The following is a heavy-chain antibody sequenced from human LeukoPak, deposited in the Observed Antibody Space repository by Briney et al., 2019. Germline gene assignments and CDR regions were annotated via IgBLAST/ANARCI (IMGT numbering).Heavy chain of an antibody. V-gene: IGHV1-18*01. Sequence: ASVKVSCKASGYNFMNYGISWVRQAPGQGLEWMGWISGYTGNADYAPKLQGRITMTTDTSTTTAYMELRSLTSDDTAMYYCARVGATYGDPLDFDYWGQGTLVTVSS. CDR3: ARVGATYGDPLDFDY. J-gene: IGHJ4*02. CDR2: ISGYTGNA. CDR1: GYNFMNYG. D-gene: IGHD4-17*01.